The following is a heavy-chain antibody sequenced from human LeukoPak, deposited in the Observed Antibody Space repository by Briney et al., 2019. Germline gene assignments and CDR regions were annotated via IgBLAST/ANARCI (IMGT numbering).Heavy chain of an antibody. J-gene: IGHJ4*02. CDR2: IYYSGST. CDR1: GGSISSSSYY. V-gene: IGHV4-39*07. Sequence: SETLSLTCTVSGGSISSSSYYWGWIRQPPGKGLEWIGSIYYSGSTYYNPSLKSRVTISVDTSKNQFSLKLSSVTAADTAVYYCARGRDYYDSSGYFDYWGQGTLVTVSS. CDR3: ARGRDYYDSSGYFDY. D-gene: IGHD3-22*01.